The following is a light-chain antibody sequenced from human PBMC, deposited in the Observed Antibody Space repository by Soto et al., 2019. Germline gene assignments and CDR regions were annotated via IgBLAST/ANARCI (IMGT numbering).Light chain of an antibody. CDR3: QQYGSSPKIT. CDR2: GAS. J-gene: IGKJ5*01. Sequence: EIVMTQSPATLSVSPGGIATLSCSASQSIGDTLAWYQQRPGQAPRLLIYGASSRATGIPDRFSGSGSGTDFTLTISRLEPEDFAVYYCQQYGSSPKITFGQGTRLEIK. CDR1: QSIGDT. V-gene: IGKV3-20*01.